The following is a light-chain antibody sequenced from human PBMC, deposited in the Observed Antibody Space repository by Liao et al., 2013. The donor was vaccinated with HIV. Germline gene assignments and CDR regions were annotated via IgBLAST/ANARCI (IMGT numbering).Light chain of an antibody. CDR3: QVWLTGSGHPV. Sequence: SYELTQSPSVSAAPGKTATISCGGDSIGSKSVHWYQQRPGQAPVLVMSYDSDRPSGIPERFSGSNSGNTATLTINRVEVGDDADYFCQVWLTGSGHPVFGGGTKLTVL. CDR1: SIGSKS. CDR2: YDS. J-gene: IGLJ3*02. V-gene: IGLV3-21*04.